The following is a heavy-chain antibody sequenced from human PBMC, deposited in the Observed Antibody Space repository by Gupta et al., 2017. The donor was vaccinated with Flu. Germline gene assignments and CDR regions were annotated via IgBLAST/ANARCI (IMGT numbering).Heavy chain of an antibody. D-gene: IGHD3-3*01. Sequence: FRQPPGKGLEWIGSIYYSGSTYYNPSLKSRVTISVDTSKNQFSLKLSSVTAADTAVYYCARHYDFWSGYIDYWGQGTLVTVSS. CDR3: ARHYDFWSGYIDY. CDR2: IYYSGST. J-gene: IGHJ4*02. V-gene: IGHV4-39*01.